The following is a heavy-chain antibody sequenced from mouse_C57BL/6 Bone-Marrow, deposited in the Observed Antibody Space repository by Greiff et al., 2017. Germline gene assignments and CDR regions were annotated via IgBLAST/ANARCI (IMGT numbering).Heavy chain of an antibody. Sequence: VQLQESGAELVRPGSSVKLSCKASGYTFTSYCMHWVKQRPIQVLEWIGNIDPSDSDTHYNQKFKDKATLTVDKSSSTAYMQLSSLTSEDSAVYYCARGGFMVTAYWGQGTLVTVSA. V-gene: IGHV1-52*01. CDR3: ARGGFMVTAY. CDR2: IDPSDSDT. CDR1: GYTFTSYC. D-gene: IGHD2-2*01. J-gene: IGHJ3*01.